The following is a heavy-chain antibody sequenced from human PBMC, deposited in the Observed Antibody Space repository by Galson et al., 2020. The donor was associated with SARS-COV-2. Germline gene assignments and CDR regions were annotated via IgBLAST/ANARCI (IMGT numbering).Heavy chain of an antibody. CDR3: ARAPDHCSSTSCYEREGYYFDY. CDR2: IYYSGST. Sequence: SETLSLTCTVSGGSISSGGYYWSWIRQHPGKGLEWIGYIYYSGSTYYNPSLKSRVTISVDTSKNQFSLKLSSVTAADTAVYYCARAPDHCSSTSCYEREGYYFDYWGQGTLVTVSS. CDR1: GGSISSGGYY. V-gene: IGHV4-31*03. D-gene: IGHD2-2*01. J-gene: IGHJ4*02.